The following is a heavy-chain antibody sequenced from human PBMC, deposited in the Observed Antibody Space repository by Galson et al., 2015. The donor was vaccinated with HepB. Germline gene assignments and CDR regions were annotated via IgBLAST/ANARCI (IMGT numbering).Heavy chain of an antibody. CDR1: GFTFSSYA. CDR3: ARDPAYCGGDCYSYYFDY. J-gene: IGHJ4*02. Sequence: SLRLSCAASGFTFSSYAMHWVRQAPGKGLEWVAVISYDGSNKYYADSVKDRFTISRDNSKNTLYLQMNSLRAEDTAVYYCARDPAYCGGDCYSYYFDYWGQGTLVTVSS. CDR2: ISYDGSNK. V-gene: IGHV3-30*04. D-gene: IGHD2-21*02.